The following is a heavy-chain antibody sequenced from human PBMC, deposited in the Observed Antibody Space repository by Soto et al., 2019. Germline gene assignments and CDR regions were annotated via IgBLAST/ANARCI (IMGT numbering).Heavy chain of an antibody. CDR2: IYYSGST. D-gene: IGHD4-4*01. CDR1: GGSISSSSYY. CDR3: ARHSSNKEYYYYYYMDV. Sequence: SETLSLTCTVSGGSISSSSYYWGWIRQPPGKGLEWIGSIYYSGSTYYNPSLKSRVTISVDTSKNQFSLKLSSVTAADTAVYYCARHSSNKEYYYYYYMDVWGKGTTVTVSS. J-gene: IGHJ6*03. V-gene: IGHV4-39*01.